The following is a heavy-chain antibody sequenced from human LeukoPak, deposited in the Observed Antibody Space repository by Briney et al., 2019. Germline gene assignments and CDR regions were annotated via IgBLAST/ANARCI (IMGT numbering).Heavy chain of an antibody. V-gene: IGHV3-21*01. Sequence: ETLSLTCAVYGGSFSGYYWSWIRQPPGKGLEWVSSISSSSSYIYYADSVKGRFTISRDNAKNSLYLQMNSLRAEDTAVYYCARARTIFGVVTLDYWGQGTLVTVSS. CDR1: GGSFSGYY. CDR2: ISSSSSYI. D-gene: IGHD3-3*01. J-gene: IGHJ4*02. CDR3: ARARTIFGVVTLDY.